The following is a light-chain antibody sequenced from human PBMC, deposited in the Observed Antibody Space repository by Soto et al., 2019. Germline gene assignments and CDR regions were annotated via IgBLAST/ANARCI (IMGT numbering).Light chain of an antibody. CDR3: CSYAGSYNYV. CDR2: EGS. V-gene: IGLV2-23*01. CDR1: SSVVGSYNL. Sequence: QSVLTQPASVSGSPGQSITISCTGTSSVVGSYNLVSWYQQHPGEAPKLMIYEGSKRPSGVSNRFSGSKSGNTASLTISGLQAEDEADYYCCSYAGSYNYVFGTGTKVTVL. J-gene: IGLJ1*01.